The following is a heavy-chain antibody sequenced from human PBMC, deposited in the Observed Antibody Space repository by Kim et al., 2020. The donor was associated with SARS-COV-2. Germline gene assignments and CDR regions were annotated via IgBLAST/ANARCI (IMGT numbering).Heavy chain of an antibody. Sequence: GGSLRLSCAASGFTFDDYAMHWVRQAPGKGLEWVSLISWDGGSTYYADSVKGRFTISRDNSKNSLYLQMNSLRAEDTALYYCAKDGGLGYCSGGSCYGYYFDYWGQGTLVTVSS. J-gene: IGHJ4*02. D-gene: IGHD2-15*01. CDR1: GFTFDDYA. V-gene: IGHV3-43D*03. CDR3: AKDGGLGYCSGGSCYGYYFDY. CDR2: ISWDGGST.